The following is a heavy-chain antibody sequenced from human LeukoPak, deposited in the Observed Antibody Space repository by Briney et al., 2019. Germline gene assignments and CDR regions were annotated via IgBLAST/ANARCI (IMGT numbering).Heavy chain of an antibody. CDR2: IYYSGST. V-gene: IGHV4-34*11. J-gene: IGHJ6*03. CDR3: ARDLGNWGFPYYYYYYYMDV. D-gene: IGHD7-27*01. CDR1: GGSFSGYY. Sequence: SETLSLTCAVCGGSFSGYYWGWIRQPPGKGLEWIGSIYYSGSTNYNPSLKSRVTMSVDTSKNQFSLKLSSVTAADTAVYYCARDLGNWGFPYYYYYYYMDVWGKGTTVTISS.